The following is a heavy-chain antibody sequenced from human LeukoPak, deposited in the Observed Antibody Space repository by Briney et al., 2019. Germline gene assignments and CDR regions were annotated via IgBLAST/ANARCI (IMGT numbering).Heavy chain of an antibody. J-gene: IGHJ3*02. V-gene: IGHV5-51*01. CDR3: ARLGGGDYGVNAFDI. Sequence: GESLKISCKGSGYSFTSYWIGWVRQMPGKGLEWMGIIYPGDSDTRYSPSFQGQVTVSADKSISTAYLQWSSLKASDTAMYYCARLGGGDYGVNAFDIWGQGTMVTVSS. CDR2: IYPGDSDT. CDR1: GYSFTSYW. D-gene: IGHD4-17*01.